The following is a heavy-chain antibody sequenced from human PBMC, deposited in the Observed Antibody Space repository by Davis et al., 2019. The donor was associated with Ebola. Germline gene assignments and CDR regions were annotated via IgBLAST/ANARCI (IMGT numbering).Heavy chain of an antibody. CDR1: CYTFTSHP. D-gene: IGHD3-10*01. CDR2: INTNTGKP. Sequence: ASVKVSCMSSCYTFTSHPVKCVLHAPGQRLERLEWINTNTGKPTYAHGFTSRFVFSLDTSVSTAYLQISSLKAEDTAVYYCARGYDYDLRSYELIEYWGQGTLVTVSS. J-gene: IGHJ4*02. V-gene: IGHV7-4-1*02. CDR3: ARGYDYDLRSYELIEY.